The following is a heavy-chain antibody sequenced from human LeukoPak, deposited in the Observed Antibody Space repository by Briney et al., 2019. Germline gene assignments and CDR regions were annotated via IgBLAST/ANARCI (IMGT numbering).Heavy chain of an antibody. CDR1: GFTFSSYE. CDR3: ARGDKVVGAVYYYYMDV. V-gene: IGHV3-48*03. D-gene: IGHD2-15*01. CDR2: ISDTGSTI. Sequence: GGSLRLSCAASGFTFSSYELNWVRQAPGKGLEWVSYISDTGSTIYYADSVEGRFTISRDNAKNSLYLQMNSLRAEDTAVYYCARGDKVVGAVYYYYMDVWGKGTTVTISS. J-gene: IGHJ6*03.